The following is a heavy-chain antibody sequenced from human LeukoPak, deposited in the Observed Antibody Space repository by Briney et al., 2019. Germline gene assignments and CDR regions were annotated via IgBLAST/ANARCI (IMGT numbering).Heavy chain of an antibody. V-gene: IGHV3-23*01. CDR1: GFTFDTYA. J-gene: IGHJ4*02. Sequence: GGSLRLSCAASGFTFDTYAMSWVRQAPGKGLEWVSGLSGSGGSTYYADSVKGRFIISRDNAKNSLYLQMNSLRDEDTAVYYCARVRAGYYCDNWGQGTLVTVSS. CDR3: ARVRAGYYCDN. CDR2: LSGSGGST.